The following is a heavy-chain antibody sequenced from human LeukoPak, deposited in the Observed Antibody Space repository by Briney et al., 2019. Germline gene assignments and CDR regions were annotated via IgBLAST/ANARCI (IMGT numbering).Heavy chain of an antibody. Sequence: GGSLRLSCAASVFTFSSYGMHWVRQAPGKGLEWVAVIWYNGSNKYYADSVKGRFTISRDNSKNTLYLQMNSLRAEDTAVYYCARDARDVYNKVLGYFDYWGQGTLVTVSS. D-gene: IGHD5-24*01. V-gene: IGHV3-33*01. J-gene: IGHJ4*02. CDR1: VFTFSSYG. CDR3: ARDARDVYNKVLGYFDY. CDR2: IWYNGSNK.